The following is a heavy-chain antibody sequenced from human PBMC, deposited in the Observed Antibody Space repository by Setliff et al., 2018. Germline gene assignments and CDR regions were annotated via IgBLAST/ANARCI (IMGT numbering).Heavy chain of an antibody. CDR2: VYFSGTT. J-gene: IGHJ4*02. D-gene: IGHD3-3*01. V-gene: IGHV4-39*01. CDR1: GASMSTSNYF. Sequence: SETLSLTCSVSGASMSTSNYFWGWIRQPPGKGLEWIGSVYFSGTTYYNPSLKSRVTIYVDTSKNRFSLKLSSVTAADTAVYYCARLSGYYFDYWGQGTLVTVSS. CDR3: ARLSGYYFDY.